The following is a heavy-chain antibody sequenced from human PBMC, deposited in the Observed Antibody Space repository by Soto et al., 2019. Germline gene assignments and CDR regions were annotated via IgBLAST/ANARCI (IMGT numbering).Heavy chain of an antibody. CDR2: ISSSSSTI. Sequence: GGSLRLSCAASGFTFSSYSMNWVRQAPGKGLEWVSYISSSSSTIYYADSVKGRFTISRDNAKNSLYLQMNSLRDEDTAVYYCARAAGLGSYGFFVDSGPEREWSFDYWGQGTLVTVSS. V-gene: IGHV3-48*02. CDR1: GFTFSSYS. CDR3: ARAAGLGSYGFFVDSGPEREWSFDY. D-gene: IGHD5-18*01. J-gene: IGHJ4*02.